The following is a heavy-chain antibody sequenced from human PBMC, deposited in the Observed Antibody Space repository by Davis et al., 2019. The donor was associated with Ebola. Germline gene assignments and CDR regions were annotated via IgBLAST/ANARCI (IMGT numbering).Heavy chain of an antibody. J-gene: IGHJ6*02. Sequence: PGGSLRLSCAASGFTFSNAWMSWVRQAPGKGLEWVSRISGSGGDPHYADSVKGRFTISRDNAKDSLYLQMNSLRAEDTAVYYCARGSQNMDVWGQGTTVTVSS. CDR2: ISGSGGDP. CDR1: GFTFSNAW. V-gene: IGHV3-11*05. CDR3: ARGSQNMDV.